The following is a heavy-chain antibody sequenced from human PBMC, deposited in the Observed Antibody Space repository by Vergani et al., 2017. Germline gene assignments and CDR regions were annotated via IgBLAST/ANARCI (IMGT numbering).Heavy chain of an antibody. V-gene: IGHV3-23*01. CDR3: AKAKPRNSGYDYLYYYHAMDV. CDR2: ISGSGGST. Sequence: EVQLLESGGDLVQPGGSLRLSCAASGFTFNHYAMNWVRQAPGKGLEWVSGISGSGGSTYYAGSVKGQFTISRDSSKNTLYLQMNSLSAGDTAVYYCAKAKPRNSGYDYLYYYHAMDVWGQGTTVTVSS. CDR1: GFTFNHYA. D-gene: IGHD5-12*01. J-gene: IGHJ6*02.